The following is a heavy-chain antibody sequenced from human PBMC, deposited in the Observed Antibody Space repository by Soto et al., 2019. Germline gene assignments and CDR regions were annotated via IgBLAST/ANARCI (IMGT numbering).Heavy chain of an antibody. D-gene: IGHD2-15*01. V-gene: IGHV3-30*18. CDR1: GFTFSNYG. J-gene: IGHJ4*02. CDR2: ISYDGSYK. CDR3: AKGQYCSGGSCYFNPSDY. Sequence: QVQLVESGGGVVQPGRSLTVSCAASGFTFSNYGIHWVRQAPGKGLEWVSAISYDGSYKYYADSVKGRFTISRDNSNNTLFLQLNSLGDEDTAVYYCAKGQYCSGGSCYFNPSDYWGQGTRVTVSS.